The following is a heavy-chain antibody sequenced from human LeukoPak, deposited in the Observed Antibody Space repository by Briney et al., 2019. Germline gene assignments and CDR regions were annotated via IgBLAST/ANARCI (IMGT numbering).Heavy chain of an antibody. D-gene: IGHD1-26*01. CDR1: GGSISSSSYY. Sequence: SETQSLTCTVSGGSISSSSYYRGWIRQPPGKGLEWIGSIYYNGSTYYNPSLKSRVTISVDRSKNQFSLKLSSVTAADTAAYYCAGGSWEWYFDLWGRGTLVTVSS. V-gene: IGHV4-39*01. CDR3: AGGSWEWYFDL. CDR2: IYYNGST. J-gene: IGHJ2*01.